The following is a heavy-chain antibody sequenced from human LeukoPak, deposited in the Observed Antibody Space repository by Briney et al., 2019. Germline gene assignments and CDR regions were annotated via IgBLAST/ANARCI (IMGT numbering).Heavy chain of an antibody. V-gene: IGHV3-21*04. J-gene: IGHJ3*02. CDR2: ISSSSSYI. CDR3: ARSTVAFDGAFDI. D-gene: IGHD6-19*01. Sequence: GGSLRLSCAASGFTFSSYSMNWVRQAPGKGLEWVSSISSSSSYIYYADSVKGRFTISRDNAKNSLYLQMNSLRAEDTAVYYCARSTVAFDGAFDIWGQGTMVTVSS. CDR1: GFTFSSYS.